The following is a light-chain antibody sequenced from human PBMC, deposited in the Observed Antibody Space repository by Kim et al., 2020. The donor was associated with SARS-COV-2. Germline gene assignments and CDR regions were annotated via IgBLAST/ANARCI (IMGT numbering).Light chain of an antibody. CDR1: SSDVGSYNL. CDR2: EVS. CDR3: CSYAGSSTFVV. Sequence: QSALTQPASVSGSPGQSITISCTGTSSDVGSYNLVSWYQQHPGKAPKLMIYEVSKRPSGVSNRFSGSKSGKTASLRISGLQAEDEAEYYCCSYAGSSTFVVFGGGTQLTVL. J-gene: IGLJ2*01. V-gene: IGLV2-23*02.